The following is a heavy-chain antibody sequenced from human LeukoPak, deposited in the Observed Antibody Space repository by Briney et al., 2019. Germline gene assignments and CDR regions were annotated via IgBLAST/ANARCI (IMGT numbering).Heavy chain of an antibody. CDR3: TSLHSSGWYPRWY. CDR1: GFTVSSNY. Sequence: GGSLRLSCAASGFTVSSNYMSWVRQAPGKGLEWVSVIYSGGSTYYADSVKGRFTISRDNSKNTLYLQMNSLRAEDTAVYYCTSLHSSGWYPRWYWGQGTLVTVSS. D-gene: IGHD6-19*01. CDR2: IYSGGST. V-gene: IGHV3-53*01. J-gene: IGHJ4*02.